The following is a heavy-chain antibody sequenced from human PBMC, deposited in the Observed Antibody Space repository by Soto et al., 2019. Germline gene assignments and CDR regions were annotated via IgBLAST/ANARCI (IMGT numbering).Heavy chain of an antibody. V-gene: IGHV3-23*01. J-gene: IGHJ4*02. CDR3: AKDLMVAPGEYFHY. CDR1: QDTFGNCA. D-gene: IGHD2-8*01. Sequence: GGYLRLCSEAPQDTFGNCAMNSVLQGPGKGLEWVSGISRGAGNTYYSDSVKVRFTITRDNSKNTLYLQMNRLRAEEQAVYYCAKDLMVAPGEYFHYRGEGTFFTASS. CDR2: ISRGAGNT.